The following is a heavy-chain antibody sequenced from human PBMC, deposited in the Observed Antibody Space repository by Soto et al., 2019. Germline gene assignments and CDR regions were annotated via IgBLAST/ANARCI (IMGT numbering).Heavy chain of an antibody. V-gene: IGHV4-39*01. CDR1: GGSISSSRYY. CDR2: IYYSGIT. CDR3: ARQVGIVGATSY. J-gene: IGHJ4*01. Sequence: SETLSLTCPVSGGSISSSRYYWGWIRQPPGKGLEWIGSIYYSGITYYNPSLKSRVTISVDTSKNQFSLKLSSVTAADTAVYYFARQVGIVGATSYWGHGTLVTVSS. D-gene: IGHD6-19*01.